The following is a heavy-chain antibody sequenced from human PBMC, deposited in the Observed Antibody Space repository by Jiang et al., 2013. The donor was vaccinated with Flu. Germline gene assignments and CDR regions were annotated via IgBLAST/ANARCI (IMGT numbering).Heavy chain of an antibody. D-gene: IGHD6-13*01. CDR1: GDSVSSNTAA. CDR3: AREAPYSSSWYIDY. J-gene: IGHJ4*02. CDR2: TYYRSKWYN. V-gene: IGHV6-1*01. Sequence: ISGDSVSSNTAAWHWIRQSPSRGLEWLGRTYYRSKWYNDYAVSVKSRITINPDTSKNQFSLQLNSVTPEDTAVYYCAREAPYSSSWYIDYWGQGTLVTVSS.